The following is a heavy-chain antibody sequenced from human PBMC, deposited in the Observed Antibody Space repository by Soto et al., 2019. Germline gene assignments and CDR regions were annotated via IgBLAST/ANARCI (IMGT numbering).Heavy chain of an antibody. CDR1: GYTFTSYE. CDR3: ARGQSGYSSGWSPNDY. V-gene: IGHV1-8*01. D-gene: IGHD6-19*01. CDR2: MNPNSGNT. J-gene: IGHJ4*02. Sequence: QVQLVQSGAEVKKPGASVKVSCKASGYTFTSYEINWVRQATGQGLEWMGWMNPNSGNTGYAQKFQGRVTTTRNTSISTAYMELSSLRSEDTAVYYCARGQSGYSSGWSPNDYWGQGTLVTVSS.